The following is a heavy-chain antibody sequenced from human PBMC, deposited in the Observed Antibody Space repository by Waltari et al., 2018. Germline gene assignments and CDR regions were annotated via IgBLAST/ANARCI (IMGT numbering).Heavy chain of an antibody. CDR3: ARVEVVAVAGQYYYYYYGMDV. D-gene: IGHD6-19*01. J-gene: IGHJ6*02. Sequence: EVQLVESGGGLVQPGGSLRLSCAASGFTFRRYWMSWVRQAPGKGLEWVANIKQDGSEKYYVDSVKGRFTISRDNAKNSLYLQMNSLRAEDTAVYYCARVEVVAVAGQYYYYYYGMDVWGQGTTVTVSS. V-gene: IGHV3-7*01. CDR1: GFTFRRYW. CDR2: IKQDGSEK.